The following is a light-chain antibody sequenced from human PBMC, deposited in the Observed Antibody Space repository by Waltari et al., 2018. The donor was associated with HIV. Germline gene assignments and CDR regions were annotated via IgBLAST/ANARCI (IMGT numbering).Light chain of an antibody. CDR1: SSDVGGYDY. J-gene: IGLJ1*01. V-gene: IGLV2-14*01. CDR3: TSYTSSTTLV. Sequence: QSALTQSASVSGSPGQSITISCTRTSSDVGGYDYVSWYQQHPGKAPKLMIYEVSNRPSGVSTRFSGSKSGNTASLIISGLQAEDEADYYCTSYTSSTTLVFGTGTKVTVL. CDR2: EVS.